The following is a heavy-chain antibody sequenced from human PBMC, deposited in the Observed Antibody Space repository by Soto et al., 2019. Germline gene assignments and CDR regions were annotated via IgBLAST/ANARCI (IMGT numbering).Heavy chain of an antibody. CDR1: GYTFSSYS. Sequence: GASVKVSCKASGYTFSSYSINWVRQAPGQGLEWMGRIIPILDIGNYAQRFQGRVTITADKSTSTAYMELSSLRSEDTAVYYCARDRVSGYDNWGQGTLVTVSS. V-gene: IGHV1-69*04. CDR3: ARDRVSGYDN. CDR2: IIPILDIG. D-gene: IGHD5-12*01. J-gene: IGHJ4*02.